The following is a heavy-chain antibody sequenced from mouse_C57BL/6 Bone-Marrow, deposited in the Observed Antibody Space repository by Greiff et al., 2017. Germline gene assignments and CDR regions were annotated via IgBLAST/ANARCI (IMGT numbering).Heavy chain of an antibody. D-gene: IGHD1-1*01. J-gene: IGHJ2*01. CDR2: IYPSDSET. CDR3: SRLRDTTYYGSSPYYFDD. CDR1: GYTFTSYW. V-gene: IGHV1-61*01. Sequence: QVQLKQPGAELVRPGSSVKLSCKASGYTFTSYWMDWVKQRPGQGLEWIGNIYPSDSETHYNQKFKDKATLTVDKSSSTAYMQHSSLTSEDSAIYCCSRLRDTTYYGSSPYYFDDWGQGTTLTVSS.